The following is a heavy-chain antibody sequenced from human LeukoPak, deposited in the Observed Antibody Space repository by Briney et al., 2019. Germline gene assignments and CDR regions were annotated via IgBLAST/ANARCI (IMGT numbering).Heavy chain of an antibody. CDR2: IYSGGST. V-gene: IGHV3-53*01. J-gene: IGHJ4*02. CDR3: ARGYLGYNYGFDY. Sequence: PGGSLRLSCAASGFTVSNNYMGWVSQAPGKGLEWVSVIYSGGSTYYADSVKGRFTISRDNSKNTLYLQMNSLTAEDTAMYYCARGYLGYNYGFDYWGQGTLVTVSS. D-gene: IGHD5-18*01. CDR1: GFTVSNNY.